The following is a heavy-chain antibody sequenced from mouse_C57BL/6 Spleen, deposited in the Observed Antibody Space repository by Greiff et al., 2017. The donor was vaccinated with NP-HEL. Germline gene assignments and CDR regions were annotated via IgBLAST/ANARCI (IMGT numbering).Heavy chain of an antibody. V-gene: IGHV1-4*01. CDR1: GYTFTSYT. CDR2: INPSSGYT. J-gene: IGHJ1*03. D-gene: IGHD2-2*01. Sequence: VQLQQSGAELARPGASVKMSCKASGYTFTSYTMHWVKQRPGQGLEWIGYINPSSGYTKYNQKFKDKATLTADKSSSTAYMQLSSLTSEDSAVYYCAGGFGYDGYFDVWGTGTTVTVSS. CDR3: AGGFGYDGYFDV.